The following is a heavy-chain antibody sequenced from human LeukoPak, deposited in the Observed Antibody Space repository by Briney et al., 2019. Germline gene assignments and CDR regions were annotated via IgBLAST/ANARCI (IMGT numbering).Heavy chain of an antibody. Sequence: GGSLRLSCAASGFTVSRHWMSWVRQAPGKGLEWVANIKEDGSEKYYVDSVKGRFTISKDNAKNSLYLQMNSLRAEDTAVYYCARDNYYSNYNWGQGTLVTVPS. D-gene: IGHD4-11*01. J-gene: IGHJ4*02. CDR3: ARDNYYSNYN. V-gene: IGHV3-7*01. CDR2: IKEDGSEK. CDR1: GFTVSRHW.